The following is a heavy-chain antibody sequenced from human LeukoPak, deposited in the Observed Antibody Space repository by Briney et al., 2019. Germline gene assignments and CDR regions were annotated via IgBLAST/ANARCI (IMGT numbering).Heavy chain of an antibody. Sequence: PSETLSLTCAVYGGSFSGYYWSWIRQAPGKGLEWVSYISSSGSTMYYADSVKGRFTISRDNAKNSLYLQMNSLRAEDTAVYYCARDRRYDSSGYYYINEYYYYGMDVWGQGTTVTVSS. CDR3: ARDRRYDSSGYYYINEYYYYGMDV. J-gene: IGHJ6*02. CDR1: GGSFSGYY. D-gene: IGHD3-22*01. CDR2: ISSSGSTM. V-gene: IGHV3-11*01.